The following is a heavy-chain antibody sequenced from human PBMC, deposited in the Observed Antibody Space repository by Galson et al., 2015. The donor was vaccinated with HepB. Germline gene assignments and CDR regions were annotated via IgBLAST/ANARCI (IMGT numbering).Heavy chain of an antibody. D-gene: IGHD6-19*01. J-gene: IGHJ4*02. CDR2: TYYRSKWYY. CDR3: ARAGYTSGWFPYYFDY. Sequence: CAISGDSVSSNSAAWNWIRQSPSRGLEWLGRTYYRSKWYYDYVVSVKGRITVLADTAKNQFSLQLNSVTPEDTAGYFCARAGYTSGWFPYYFDYWGQGILLTVSS. CDR1: GDSVSSNSAA. V-gene: IGHV6-1*01.